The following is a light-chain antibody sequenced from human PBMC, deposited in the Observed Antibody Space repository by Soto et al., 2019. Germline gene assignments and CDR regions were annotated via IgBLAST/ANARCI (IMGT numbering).Light chain of an antibody. CDR2: EVS. Sequence: QTALTQPASVSGSPEQSITISCTGTSSDVGGYNYVSWYQQHPDKAPRLLIYEVSNRPSGVSNRFSGSKSGNTASLTISGLQAEDEADYYCSSYTSSSSYVFGTGTKVTVL. V-gene: IGLV2-14*01. J-gene: IGLJ1*01. CDR3: SSYTSSSSYV. CDR1: SSDVGGYNY.